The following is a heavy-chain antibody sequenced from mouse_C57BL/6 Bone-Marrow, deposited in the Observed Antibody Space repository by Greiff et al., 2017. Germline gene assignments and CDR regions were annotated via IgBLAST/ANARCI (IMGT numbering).Heavy chain of an antibody. D-gene: IGHD1-1*01. CDR1: GYTFTSYW. CDR3: ARAVTTVPSFDY. CDR2: IDPSDSYT. J-gene: IGHJ2*01. V-gene: IGHV1-69*01. Sequence: QVQLQQPGAELVMPGASVKLSCKASGYTFTSYWMHWVKQRPGQGLEWIGEIDPSDSYTNYNQKFKGKSTLTVDKSSSTAYMQLSSLTSEYSAVYYCARAVTTVPSFDYWGQGTTLTVSS.